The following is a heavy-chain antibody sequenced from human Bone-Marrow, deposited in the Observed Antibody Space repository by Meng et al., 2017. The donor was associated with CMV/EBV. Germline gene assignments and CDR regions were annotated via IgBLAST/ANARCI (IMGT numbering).Heavy chain of an antibody. J-gene: IGHJ4*02. Sequence: GGSLRLSCAASGFTFDDYAMHWVRQAPGKGLEWVGSINQDGSDKYYVDSVKGRFTISRDNAKNSLYLQMNSLRDEDTAIYYCAREISSLGERYDYWGQGTLVTVSS. CDR1: GFTFDDYA. CDR2: INQDGSDK. V-gene: IGHV3-7*01. D-gene: IGHD3-10*01. CDR3: AREISSLGERYDY.